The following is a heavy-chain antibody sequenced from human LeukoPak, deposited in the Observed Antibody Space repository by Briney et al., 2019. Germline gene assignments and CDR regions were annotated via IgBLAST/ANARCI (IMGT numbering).Heavy chain of an antibody. CDR2: IYYSGRT. Sequence: SETLSLTCTVSGGSISSYYWSWIRQPPGKGLEWIGYIYYSGRTNYNPSLKSRVTISVDTSKNQFSLKLSSVTAADTAVYYCARQYEVAVAVGAFDIWGQGTMVTV. J-gene: IGHJ3*02. V-gene: IGHV4-59*08. D-gene: IGHD6-19*01. CDR1: GGSISSYY. CDR3: ARQYEVAVAVGAFDI.